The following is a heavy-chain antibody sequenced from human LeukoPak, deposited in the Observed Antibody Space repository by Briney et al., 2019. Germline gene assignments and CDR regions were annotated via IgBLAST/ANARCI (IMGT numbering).Heavy chain of an antibody. Sequence: GGSLRLSCAASGFTFSSYAMSWVRQAPGKGLERVSAISGSGGSTYYADSVKGRFTISRDNSKNTPYLQMNSLRAEDTAVYYCAKDLSGYDDYWGQGTLVTVSS. CDR3: AKDLSGYDDY. CDR2: ISGSGGST. D-gene: IGHD5-12*01. J-gene: IGHJ4*02. CDR1: GFTFSSYA. V-gene: IGHV3-23*01.